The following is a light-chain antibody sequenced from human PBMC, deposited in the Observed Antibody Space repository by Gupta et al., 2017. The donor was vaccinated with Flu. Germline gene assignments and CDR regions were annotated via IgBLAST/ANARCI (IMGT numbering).Light chain of an antibody. J-gene: IGLJ3*02. CDR1: ALPTKY. Sequence: SYELTQPPSVSVSLGQMARITCSGEALPTKYAYWYQQKPGQHPLLMIYKDSERPSGIPERFSCYSSGNIATSPTSGVQAEDEADDYCLSADSSGSYRVFGGGTKLTVL. CDR2: KDS. V-gene: IGLV3-16*01. CDR3: LSADSSGSYRV.